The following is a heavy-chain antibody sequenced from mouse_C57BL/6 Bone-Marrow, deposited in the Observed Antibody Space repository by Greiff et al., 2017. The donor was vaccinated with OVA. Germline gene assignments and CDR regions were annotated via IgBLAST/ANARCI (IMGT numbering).Heavy chain of an antibody. CDR2: SRNKANDYTT. CDR1: GFTFSEFY. Sequence: EVNLVESGGVLVQSGRSLRLSCATSGFTFSEFYMEWVRQAPGKGLEWIAASRNKANDYTTEYSASVKGRFIVSRDTSQSILYLQMNALRAEDTAIYYCARDDYYWYFDVWGTGTTVTVSS. V-gene: IGHV7-1*01. J-gene: IGHJ1*03. CDR3: ARDDYYWYFDV.